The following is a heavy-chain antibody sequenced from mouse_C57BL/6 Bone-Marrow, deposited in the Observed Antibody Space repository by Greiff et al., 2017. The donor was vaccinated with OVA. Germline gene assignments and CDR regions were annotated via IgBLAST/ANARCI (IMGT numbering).Heavy chain of an antibody. V-gene: IGHV1-80*01. CDR1: GYAFSSYW. CDR2: IYPGDGDT. J-gene: IGHJ2*01. CDR3: ARSGAYYGKGYFDY. D-gene: IGHD2-10*01. Sequence: VKVVESGAELVKPGASVKISCKASGYAFSSYWMNWVKQRPGKGLEWIGQIYPGDGDTNYNGKFKGKATLTADKSSSTAYMQLSSLTSEDSAVYFCARSGAYYGKGYFDYWGQGTTLTVSS.